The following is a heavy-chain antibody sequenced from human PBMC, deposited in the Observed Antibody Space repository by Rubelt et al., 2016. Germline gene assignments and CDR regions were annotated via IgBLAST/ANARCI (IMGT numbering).Heavy chain of an antibody. CDR2: VSCGGST. CDR1: GFTFTNYA. CDR3: AKPGSKYIWNDDVDS. V-gene: IGHV3-23*01. D-gene: IGHD1-1*01. Sequence: RLSCAASGFTFTNYAMSWVRQAPGTGLDWVAAVSCGGSTYYADSVKVRFTISSDNSRNTLFLQMNSLRAEDTAIYYCAKPGSKYIWNDDVDSWGQGTLVTVSS. J-gene: IGHJ4*02.